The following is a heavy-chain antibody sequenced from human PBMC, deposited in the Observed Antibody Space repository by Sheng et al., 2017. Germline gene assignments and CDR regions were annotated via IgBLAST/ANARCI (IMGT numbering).Heavy chain of an antibody. D-gene: IGHD1-7*01. CDR1: QFTFGTYA. CDR2: IKEDGSEK. CDR3: ARDNTGTTFDY. J-gene: IGHJ4*02. Sequence: EMQLVESGGALVQTGGSLRLSCVSSQFTFGTYAMSWVRQAPGKGLEWVAQIKEDGSEKYHVASVAGRFTISRDNAKNALYLQMNSLRVEDTAVYYCARDNTGTTFDYWGQGTLVTVSS. V-gene: IGHV3-7*01.